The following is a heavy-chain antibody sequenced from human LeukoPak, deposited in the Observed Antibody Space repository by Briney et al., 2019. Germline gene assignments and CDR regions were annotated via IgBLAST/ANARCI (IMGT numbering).Heavy chain of an antibody. CDR3: ARHSWQQIVNT. V-gene: IGHV4-39*01. D-gene: IGHD6-6*01. Sequence: SETLSLTCTASGVTIRSENYYWVWIRQPPGKALEWIGSIYHSGTTYYNPSLKSRVTISVDTSENQFFLKLNSVTASDTAVYYCARHSWQQIVNTWGQGTLVTVSS. J-gene: IGHJ4*02. CDR2: IYHSGTT. CDR1: GVTIRSENYY.